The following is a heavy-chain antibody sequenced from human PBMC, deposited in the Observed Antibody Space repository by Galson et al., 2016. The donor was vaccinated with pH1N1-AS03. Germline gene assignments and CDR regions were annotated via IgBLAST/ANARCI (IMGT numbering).Heavy chain of an antibody. J-gene: IGHJ2*01. CDR1: GFTFSSHG. CDR2: TWHDGSEK. CDR3: ARDSHYYDYIWGTYRYDWYFDL. V-gene: IGHV3-33*01. Sequence: SLRLSCAASGFTFSSHGMHWVRQTPGKGLEWVAVTWHDGSEKYYADSVKGRFTISRDNSKNTLYLQMNSLRAEDTAVYYCARDSHYYDYIWGTYRYDWYFDLWGRGTLVTVSS. D-gene: IGHD3-16*02.